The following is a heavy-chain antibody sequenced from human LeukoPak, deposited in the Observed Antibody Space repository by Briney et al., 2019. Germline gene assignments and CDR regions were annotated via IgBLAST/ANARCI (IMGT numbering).Heavy chain of an antibody. CDR3: ARGSKVVRGVIIVGGPGRDV. D-gene: IGHD3-10*01. V-gene: IGHV3-11*01. J-gene: IGHJ6*02. CDR1: GFTFSDYY. Sequence: GGSLRLSCAASGFTFSDYYMRWIRQAPGKGLEWVSYISSSGSTIYYADSVKRRCTTSRDNAKNSLYLQMHSLRAEDTAVYYCARGSKVVRGVIIVGGPGRDVWGQGTTVTVSS. CDR2: ISSSGSTI.